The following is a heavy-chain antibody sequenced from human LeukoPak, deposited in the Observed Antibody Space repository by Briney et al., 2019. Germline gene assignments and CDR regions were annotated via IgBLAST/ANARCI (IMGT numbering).Heavy chain of an antibody. CDR2: IKQDGSEK. V-gene: IGHV3-7*01. Sequence: GGSLRLSCVASGFTFSNNWMSWLRQAPGKGLEWVANIKQDGSEKYYVDSVKGRFTISRDNAKNLLFLQMNSLGAEDTAVYYCASGRWQRLPIYWGQGTLVTVSS. J-gene: IGHJ4*02. D-gene: IGHD5-12*01. CDR1: GFTFSNNW. CDR3: ASGRWQRLPIY.